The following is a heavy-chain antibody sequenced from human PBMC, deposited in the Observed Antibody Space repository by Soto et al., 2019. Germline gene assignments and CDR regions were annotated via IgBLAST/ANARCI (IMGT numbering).Heavy chain of an antibody. D-gene: IGHD1-26*01. CDR1: GFTFDDYG. Sequence: GGSLRLSCAASGFTFDDYGMSWVRQAPGKGPEWVSGINWNGGSTGYADSVKGRFTISRDNAKNSLYLQMNSLRAEDTALYYCARGRVVGATCPFDYWGQGTLVTVSS. V-gene: IGHV3-20*04. J-gene: IGHJ4*02. CDR3: ARGRVVGATCPFDY. CDR2: INWNGGST.